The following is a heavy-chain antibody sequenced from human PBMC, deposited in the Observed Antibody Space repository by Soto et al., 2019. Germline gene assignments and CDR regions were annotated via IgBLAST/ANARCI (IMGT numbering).Heavy chain of an antibody. V-gene: IGHV4-39*01. CDR1: GASIITDNYF. CDR3: ARRRASDYGGNHHPYYFDR. CDR2: ISYSGRT. D-gene: IGHD4-17*01. J-gene: IGHJ4*02. Sequence: LSLTCTVSGASIITDNYFWVWIRQSPRRGLELIGSISYSGRTYDNPSLQSRVTISIDASKNQFSLKLTSVTTADTAVYYCARRRASDYGGNHHPYYFDRWGQGAVVTVSS.